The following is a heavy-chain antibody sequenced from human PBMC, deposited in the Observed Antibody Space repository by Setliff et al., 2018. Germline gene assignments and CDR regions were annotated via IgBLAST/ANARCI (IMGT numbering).Heavy chain of an antibody. Sequence: SETLSLTCVVSGASLNSADYYWGWIRQPPGKGLEWIGTLYFGGSTHYNPSLKSRVTISVDTSKNQFSLNLSSLTAADTAVYFCVRSDWDSSGYYYFDYWGQGTLVTVSS. CDR2: LYFGGST. V-gene: IGHV4-39*07. J-gene: IGHJ4*02. CDR3: VRSDWDSSGYYYFDY. CDR1: GASLNSADYY. D-gene: IGHD3-22*01.